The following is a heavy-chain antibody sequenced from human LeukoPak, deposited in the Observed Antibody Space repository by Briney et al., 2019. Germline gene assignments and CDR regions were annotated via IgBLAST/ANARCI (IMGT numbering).Heavy chain of an antibody. V-gene: IGHV3-66*02. J-gene: IGHJ4*02. D-gene: IGHD3-3*01. Sequence: GGSLRLSCAASGFTVSSNYMSWVRQAPGKGLEWVSVIYSGGSTYYADSVKGRFTISRDNSKNTLYLQMNSLRAEDTAVYYCARWSRSHRLRALDYWGQGTLVTVSS. CDR2: IYSGGST. CDR3: ARWSRSHRLRALDY. CDR1: GFTVSSNY.